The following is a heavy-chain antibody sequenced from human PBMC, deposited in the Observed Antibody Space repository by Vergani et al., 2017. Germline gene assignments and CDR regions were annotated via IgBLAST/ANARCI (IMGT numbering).Heavy chain of an antibody. CDR2: INHSGST. Sequence: QVQLQESGPGLVKPSETLSLTCTVSGYSISSGYYWSWIRQPPGKGLEWIGEINHSGSTNYNPSLKSRVTISVDTSKNQFSLKLSSVTAADTAVYYCARANYGSGSYSGYNWFDPWGQGTLVTVSS. CDR1: GYSISSGYY. V-gene: IGHV4-38-2*02. J-gene: IGHJ5*02. D-gene: IGHD3-10*01. CDR3: ARANYGSGSYSGYNWFDP.